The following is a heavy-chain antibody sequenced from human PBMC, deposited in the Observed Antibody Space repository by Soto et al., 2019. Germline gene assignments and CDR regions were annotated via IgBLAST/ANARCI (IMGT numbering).Heavy chain of an antibody. CDR3: ANEMARTTVTTFDY. CDR1: GYTFSDYY. CDR2: IDTSGTKI. D-gene: IGHD4-17*01. V-gene: IGHV3-11*01. J-gene: IGHJ4*02. Sequence: GSLRLSCAASGYTFSDYYMSWIRQAPGKGLEWISYIDTSGTKIYYADSVKGRFTITRDNAKNSLYLEMNSLRAEDTSVYYCANEMARTTVTTFDYWGQGTLVTVS.